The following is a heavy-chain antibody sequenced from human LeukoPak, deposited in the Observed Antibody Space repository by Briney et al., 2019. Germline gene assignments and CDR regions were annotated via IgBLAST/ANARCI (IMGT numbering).Heavy chain of an antibody. CDR3: ARGGSYDYWTGYRTDY. V-gene: IGHV3-30*04. Sequence: GGSLRLSYAASNFAFSSYSMHWVRQAPGKGLEWVAVISYDESNIYYAASVKGRFSISRDNSKNTLFLQMNSLRAEDTAVYFCARGGSYDYWTGYRTDYWGQGTLVTVSS. D-gene: IGHD3-3*01. CDR2: ISYDESNI. CDR1: NFAFSSYS. J-gene: IGHJ4*02.